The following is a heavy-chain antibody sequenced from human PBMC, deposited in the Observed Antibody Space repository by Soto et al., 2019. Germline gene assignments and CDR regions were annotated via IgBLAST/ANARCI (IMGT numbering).Heavy chain of an antibody. Sequence: SVKVSCKASGGTFSSYAISWVRQAPGQGLEWMGGIIPIFGTANYAQKFQGRVTITADESTSTAYMELSSLRSEDTAVYYCARVRWGVGSDYYGMDVWGQGTTVTV. CDR1: GGTFSSYA. V-gene: IGHV1-69*13. D-gene: IGHD3-10*01. J-gene: IGHJ6*02. CDR2: IIPIFGTA. CDR3: ARVRWGVGSDYYGMDV.